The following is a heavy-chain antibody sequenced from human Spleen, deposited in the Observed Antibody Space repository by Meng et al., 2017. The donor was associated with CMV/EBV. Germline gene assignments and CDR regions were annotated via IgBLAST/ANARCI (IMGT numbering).Heavy chain of an antibody. V-gene: IGHV3-11*01. Sequence: GESLKISCAASGFTFSDYYMSWIRQAPGKGLEWVSYISRSGSTIYYADSVKGRFTISRDNAKNSLYLQMNSLRVEDTALYYCAREGGSSNFDYWGQGTLVTVS. D-gene: IGHD6-13*01. CDR2: ISRSGSTI. J-gene: IGHJ4*02. CDR3: AREGGSSNFDY. CDR1: GFTFSDYY.